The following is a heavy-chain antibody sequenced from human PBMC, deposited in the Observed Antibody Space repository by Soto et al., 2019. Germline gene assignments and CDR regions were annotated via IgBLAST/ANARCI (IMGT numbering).Heavy chain of an antibody. D-gene: IGHD3-3*01. J-gene: IGHJ4*02. CDR2: IFHSGST. CDR1: GGSISSSNW. CDR3: ARDRYDFWSGFPGTFDY. V-gene: IGHV4-4*02. Sequence: PSETLSLTCAVSGGSISSSNWWSWVRQPPGKGLEWIGEIFHSGSTNYNPSLKSRVTISVDKSKNQFSLKLSSVTAADTAMYYCARDRYDFWSGFPGTFDYWGQGTLVTSPQ.